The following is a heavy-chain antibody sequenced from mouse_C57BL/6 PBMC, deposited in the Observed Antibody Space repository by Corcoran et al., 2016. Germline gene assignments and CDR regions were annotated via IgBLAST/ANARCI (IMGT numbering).Heavy chain of an antibody. CDR3: ARWGGNYVKAMDY. J-gene: IGHJ4*01. CDR1: GYTFTDYY. D-gene: IGHD2-1*01. CDR2: IYPGSGNT. V-gene: IGHV1-76*01. Sequence: QVQLKQSGAELVRPGASVKLSCKASGYTFTDYYINWVKQRPGQGLEWIARIYPGSGNTYYNEKFKGKATLTAEKSSSTAYMQLSSLTSEDAAVYFCARWGGNYVKAMDYGAQGTSVTVSS.